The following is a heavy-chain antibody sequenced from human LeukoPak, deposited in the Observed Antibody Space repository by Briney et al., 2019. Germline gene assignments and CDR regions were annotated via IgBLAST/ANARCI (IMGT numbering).Heavy chain of an antibody. CDR3: ARDLRDEQWLVRDPHGRFDP. CDR2: IYYSGST. D-gene: IGHD6-19*01. V-gene: IGHV4-39*07. J-gene: IGHJ5*02. CDR1: GGSISSSSYY. Sequence: PSETLSLTCTVSGGSISSSSYYWGWIRQPPGKGLEWIGSIYYSGSTYYNPSLKSRVTISVDTSKNQFSLKLSSVTAADTAVYYCARDLRDEQWLVRDPHGRFDPWGQGTLVTVSS.